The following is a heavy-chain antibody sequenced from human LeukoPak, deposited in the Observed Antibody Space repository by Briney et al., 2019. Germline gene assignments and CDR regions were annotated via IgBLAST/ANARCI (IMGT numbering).Heavy chain of an antibody. CDR1: GGSISSYY. J-gene: IGHJ3*02. CDR3: ARDSRTTTAFDI. V-gene: IGHV4-59*01. CDR2: VYYSGST. D-gene: IGHD1-1*01. Sequence: SETLSLTCTVSGGSISSYYWSWIRQPPGKELEWIGYVYYSGSTNYNPSLKSRVTISVDTSKNQFSLRLSSVTAADTAIYHCARDSRTTTAFDIWGQGTMVTVSS.